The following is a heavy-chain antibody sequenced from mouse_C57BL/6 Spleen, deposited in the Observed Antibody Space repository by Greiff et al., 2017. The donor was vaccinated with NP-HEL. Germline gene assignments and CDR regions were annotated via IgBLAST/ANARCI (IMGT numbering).Heavy chain of an antibody. D-gene: IGHD2-1*01. CDR2: IDPSDSET. CDR3: ARWALYGNYPAD. CDR1: GYTFTSYW. Sequence: VQLQQPGAELVRPGSSVKLSCKASGYTFTSYWMHWVKQRPIQGLEWIGNIDPSDSETHYNQKFKDKATLTVDKSSSTAYMQLSSLTSEDSAVYYCARWALYGNYPADWGQGTLVTVSA. V-gene: IGHV1-52*01. J-gene: IGHJ3*01.